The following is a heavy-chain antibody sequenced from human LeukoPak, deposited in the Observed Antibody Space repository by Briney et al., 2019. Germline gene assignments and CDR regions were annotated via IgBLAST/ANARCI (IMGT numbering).Heavy chain of an antibody. V-gene: IGHV4-59*12. D-gene: IGHD3-3*01. CDR3: ATLKGDFWSGYSFDP. CDR1: GGSISSYY. J-gene: IGHJ5*02. CDR2: IYYDGST. Sequence: SETLSLTCTVSGGSISSYYWSWIRQPPGKGLEWIGYIYYDGSTNYNPSLKSRVTISVDTSKNQFSLKLSSVTAADTAVYYCATLKGDFWSGYSFDPWGQGTLVTVSS.